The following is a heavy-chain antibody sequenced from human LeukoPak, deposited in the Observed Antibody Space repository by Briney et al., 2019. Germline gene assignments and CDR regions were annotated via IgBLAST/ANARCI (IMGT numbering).Heavy chain of an antibody. J-gene: IGHJ4*02. CDR3: ARLSGILYYFDY. V-gene: IGHV3-53*01. CDR1: GFTFSSYA. CDR2: IYSGGST. D-gene: IGHD3-10*01. Sequence: GGSLRLSCAASGFTFSSYAMSWVRQAPGKGLEWVSVIYSGGSTYYADSVKGRFTISRDNSKNTLYLQMNSLRAEDTAVYYCARLSGILYYFDYWGQGTLVTVSS.